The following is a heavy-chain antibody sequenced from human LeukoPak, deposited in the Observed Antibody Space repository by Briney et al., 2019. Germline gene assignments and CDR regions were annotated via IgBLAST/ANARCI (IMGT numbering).Heavy chain of an antibody. D-gene: IGHD3-22*01. J-gene: IGHJ1*01. Sequence: RASVKVSCKASGGTFSTYAISWVRQAPGQGLEWMGGIIPILGTANYAQRFQGRVTLTADESSSTAYMALSSLRSEDTAMYYCATTRDYYDTSGYTPLQDWGQGTLVTVSS. CDR1: GGTFSTYA. CDR2: IIPILGTA. V-gene: IGHV1-69*13. CDR3: ATTRDYYDTSGYTPLQD.